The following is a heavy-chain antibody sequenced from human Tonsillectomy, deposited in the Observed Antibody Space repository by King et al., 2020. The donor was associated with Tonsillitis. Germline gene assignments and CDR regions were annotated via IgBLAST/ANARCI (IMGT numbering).Heavy chain of an antibody. J-gene: IGHJ6*02. D-gene: IGHD2-15*01. CDR1: GFTFDDYA. V-gene: IGHV3-9*01. CDR2: ISWNSGSI. CDR3: AKDISDRSGGGCYSSYYGMHV. Sequence: VQLVESGGGLVQPGRSLRLSCAASGFTFDDYAMHWVRQAPGKGLEWVSSISWNSGSIGYADSVKGPITIPRDNAKNSLYLQRNSLRAEDTALYYCAKDISDRSGGGCYSSYYGMHVWGQGTTVTVS.